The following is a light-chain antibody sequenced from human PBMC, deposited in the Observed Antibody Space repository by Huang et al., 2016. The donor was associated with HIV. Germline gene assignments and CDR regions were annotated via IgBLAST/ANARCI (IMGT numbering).Light chain of an antibody. CDR1: QSIGTY. CDR3: QQRSKWPLT. V-gene: IGKV3-11*01. Sequence: EIVLTQPPVTLSLSPGDRATLSCRASQSIGTYLAWYQQKSGQAPRLLIYDVSNRAAGVPARFSASGSGTDFTLTIASLDPDDVAIYHCQQRSKWPLTFGGGTKVEMK. J-gene: IGKJ4*01. CDR2: DVS.